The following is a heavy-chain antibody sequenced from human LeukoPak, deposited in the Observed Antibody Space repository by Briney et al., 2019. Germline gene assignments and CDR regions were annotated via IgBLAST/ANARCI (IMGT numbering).Heavy chain of an antibody. CDR2: ISYDGSNK. V-gene: IGHV3-30*18. D-gene: IGHD3-10*01. CDR1: GFTFSSYG. CDR3: AKDTSGSYWRG. Sequence: GGSLRLSCAASGFTFSSYGMHWVRQAPGKGLEWVAVISYDGSNKYYADSVKGRFTISRDNSKNTLYLQMNSLRAEDTAVYYCAKDTSGSYWRGWGQGTLVTDSS. J-gene: IGHJ4*02.